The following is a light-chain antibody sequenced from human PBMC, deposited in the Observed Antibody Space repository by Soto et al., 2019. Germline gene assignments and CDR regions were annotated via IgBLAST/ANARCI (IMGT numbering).Light chain of an antibody. CDR1: SSDVGGYNY. Sequence: QSALTQPPSASGSPGQSVTISCTGTSSDVGGYNYVSWYQQHPGKAPKLMIYEVSKRPSGVPDRFSGSKSGNTASLTVSGLQPEDEADYYCSSYAGSNNFEVFGGGTKLTVL. CDR2: EVS. CDR3: SSYAGSNNFEV. J-gene: IGLJ2*01. V-gene: IGLV2-8*01.